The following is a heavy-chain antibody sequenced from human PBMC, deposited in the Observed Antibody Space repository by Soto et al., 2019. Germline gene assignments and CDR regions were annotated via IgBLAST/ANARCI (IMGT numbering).Heavy chain of an antibody. CDR1: GFSVSSNY. V-gene: IGHV3-66*01. CDR2: IYSGGGT. Sequence: EVQLVESGGGLVQPGGSLRLSCAASGFSVSSNYMSWVRQAPGKGLEWISVIYSGGGTYNADSVRGRFTVSRDNSKNTVYLQMNSLTAEDTAVYYCARSSKDYGDYGWGQGTLVTVSS. CDR3: ARSSKDYGDYG. J-gene: IGHJ4*02. D-gene: IGHD4-17*01.